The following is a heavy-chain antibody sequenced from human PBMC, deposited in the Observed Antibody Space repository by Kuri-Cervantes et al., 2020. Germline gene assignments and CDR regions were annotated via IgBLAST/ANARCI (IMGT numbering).Heavy chain of an antibody. V-gene: IGHV3-7*03. D-gene: IGHD4-17*01. CDR3: TSVWGYGDIYYMDV. CDR2: IKQDGSEK. J-gene: IGHJ6*03. Sequence: GGSLRLSCAASGFTFSSYWMSWVRQAPGKGLEWVANIKQDGSEKYYVDSVKGRFTISRDNAKNSLYLQMNSLKTEDTAVYYCTSVWGYGDIYYMDVWGKGTTVTVSS. CDR1: GFTFSSYW.